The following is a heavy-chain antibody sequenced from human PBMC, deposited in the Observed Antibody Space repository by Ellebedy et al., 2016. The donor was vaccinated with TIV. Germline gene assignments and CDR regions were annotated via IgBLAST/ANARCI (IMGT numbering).Heavy chain of an antibody. CDR3: AGGISVAGTSLGF. CDR1: GFTVSSNY. J-gene: IGHJ4*02. D-gene: IGHD6-19*01. CDR2: TYSSGGT. V-gene: IGHV3-53*01. Sequence: GESLKISCAASGFTVSSNYMSWVRQAPGRGLEWVSTTYSSGGTYYAGSVKGRFTISRDNSKNTLYLQMNSLRAEDTAVHYCAGGISVAGTSLGFWGQGTLVTVSS.